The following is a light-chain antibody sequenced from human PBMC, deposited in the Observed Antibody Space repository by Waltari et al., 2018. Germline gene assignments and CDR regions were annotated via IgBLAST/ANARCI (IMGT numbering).Light chain of an antibody. J-gene: IGKJ1*01. CDR2: HAS. CDR3: QHYNTESRP. V-gene: IGKV1-5*03. Sequence: DIQMTQSPSTLSASVGDRVTITCRASQTISTWLAWYQQRPGKAPKLLIYHASTLESGVPSRFSGSGVGTQFTLTISGLQPDDFATYYCQHYNTESRPSGQGTKVEIK. CDR1: QTISTW.